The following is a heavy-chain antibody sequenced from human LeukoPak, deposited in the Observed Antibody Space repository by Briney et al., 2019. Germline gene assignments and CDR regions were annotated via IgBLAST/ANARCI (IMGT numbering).Heavy chain of an antibody. D-gene: IGHD2-15*01. CDR2: ISGSGGST. J-gene: IGHJ5*02. Sequence: GGSLTLSCAASGFTFSSYAMSWVRQAPGKGLEWVSAISGSGGSTYYADSVKGRFTISRDNSKNTLYLQMNSLRAEDTAVYYCAKDWIDIVVVVAATLVWFDPWGQGTLVTVSS. V-gene: IGHV3-23*01. CDR1: GFTFSSYA. CDR3: AKDWIDIVVVVAATLVWFDP.